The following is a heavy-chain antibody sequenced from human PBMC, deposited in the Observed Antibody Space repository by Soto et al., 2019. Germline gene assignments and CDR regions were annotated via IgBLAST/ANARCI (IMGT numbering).Heavy chain of an antibody. CDR2: IDPSDSYT. Sequence: GESLKISCKGSGYSFTSYWISWVRQMPGKGLEWMGRIDPSDSYTNYSPSLQGHVTISADKSISTAYLQWSSLKASDTAMYYCASKGYYYGSGSYYYYGMDVWGQGTTVTVSS. D-gene: IGHD3-10*01. CDR3: ASKGYYYGSGSYYYYGMDV. V-gene: IGHV5-10-1*01. J-gene: IGHJ6*02. CDR1: GYSFTSYW.